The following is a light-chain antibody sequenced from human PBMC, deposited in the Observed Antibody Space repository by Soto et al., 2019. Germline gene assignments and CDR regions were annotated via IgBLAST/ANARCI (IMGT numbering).Light chain of an antibody. CDR2: AAS. CDR1: QSISSY. CDR3: QQSYNTPPLT. Sequence: DIQMTQSPSSLSASVGDRVTITCRASQSISSYLNWYQHKPGRAPKLLIYAASTLRSGVPSRFSGSGSGTDFTLTINGLQPGDFATYYCQQSYNTPPLTFGGGTKVDIK. J-gene: IGKJ4*01. V-gene: IGKV1-39*01.